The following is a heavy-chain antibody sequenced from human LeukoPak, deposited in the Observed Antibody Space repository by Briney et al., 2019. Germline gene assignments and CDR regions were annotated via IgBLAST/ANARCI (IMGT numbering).Heavy chain of an antibody. J-gene: IGHJ6*02. CDR1: GFFFSSYG. V-gene: IGHV3-30*18. CDR2: TSYDGTNK. Sequence: GGSLRLSCAASGFFFSSYGMHWVRQAPGKGVEWVAGTSYDGTNKFYGDSVKGRFTISRDNSQNTLCLQMDSLRAEDTAVYYCAKSTRVNSRDYGMDVWGQGTTVTVFS. CDR3: AKSTRVNSRDYGMDV. D-gene: IGHD1-7*01.